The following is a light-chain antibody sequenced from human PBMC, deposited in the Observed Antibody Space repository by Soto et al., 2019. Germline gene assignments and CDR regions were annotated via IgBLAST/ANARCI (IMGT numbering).Light chain of an antibody. CDR1: SSNIGAGYD. Sequence: QSVLTQPPSVSGAPGQRVTISCTGSSSNIGAGYDVHWYQQLPGRAPRLLIYGSSSRPSGVPDRISGPKSGTSASLAITGRPAEDEADYDCQSYDNNLSEGFFGGGTKLTVL. V-gene: IGLV1-40*01. CDR3: QSYDNNLSEGF. CDR2: GSS. J-gene: IGLJ2*01.